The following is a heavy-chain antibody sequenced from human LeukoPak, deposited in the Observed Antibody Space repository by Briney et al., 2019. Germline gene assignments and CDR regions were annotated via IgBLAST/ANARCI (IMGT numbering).Heavy chain of an antibody. V-gene: IGHV4-31*03. D-gene: IGHD3-3*01. CDR2: IYYSGST. Sequence: SETLSLTCTVSGGSISSGGYYWSWIRQHPGKGLEWIGYIYYSGSTYYNPSLKSRVTISVDTSKNQFSLKLSSVTAADTAVYYCARGYYDFWSGYYSAYKPKGNWFDPWGQGTLVTVSS. CDR1: GGSISSGGYY. CDR3: ARGYYDFWSGYYSAYKPKGNWFDP. J-gene: IGHJ5*02.